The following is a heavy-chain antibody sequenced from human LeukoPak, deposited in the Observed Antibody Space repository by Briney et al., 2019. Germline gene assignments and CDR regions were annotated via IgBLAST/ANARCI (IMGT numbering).Heavy chain of an antibody. V-gene: IGHV4-59*01. Sequence: SETLSLTCTVSGGSISSYYWSWIRQPPGKGLEWIGYIYYSGSTNYSPSLKSRVTISVDTSKNQFSLKLSSVTAADTAVYYCARVSGKTKNTVTKTANNWFDPWGQGTLVTVSS. CDR1: GGSISSYY. CDR3: ARVSGKTKNTVTKTANNWFDP. J-gene: IGHJ5*02. CDR2: IYYSGST. D-gene: IGHD4-17*01.